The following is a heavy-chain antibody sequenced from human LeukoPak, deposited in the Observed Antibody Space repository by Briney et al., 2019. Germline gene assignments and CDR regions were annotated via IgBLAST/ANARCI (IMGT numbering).Heavy chain of an antibody. J-gene: IGHJ4*02. CDR3: AKGLYGPDGSLDY. V-gene: IGHV3-23*01. D-gene: IGHD1-14*01. CDR1: GFTFSSYA. CDR2: ISSSGGST. Sequence: PGGSLRLSCAASGFTFSSYAMSWVRQAPGKGLEWVSAISSSGGSTYYADSVKGRFTISRDNSKNTVYLQMNSLRAEDTAVYYCAKGLYGPDGSLDYWGQGTLVTVSS.